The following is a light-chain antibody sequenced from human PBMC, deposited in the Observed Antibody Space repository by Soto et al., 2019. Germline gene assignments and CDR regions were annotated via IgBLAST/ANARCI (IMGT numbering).Light chain of an antibody. J-gene: IGLJ3*02. CDR3: AAWDDSLSGLV. Sequence: QSVLTQPPSASGTPGQRVTISCSGSSSNIGSNYVYWYQQLPAAAPKVLIYRNNQRPSGVPDRFSGSKSGTSASLVISGLRSEDEADYYCAAWDDSLSGLVFGGGTKLTVL. CDR2: RNN. CDR1: SSNIGSNY. V-gene: IGLV1-47*01.